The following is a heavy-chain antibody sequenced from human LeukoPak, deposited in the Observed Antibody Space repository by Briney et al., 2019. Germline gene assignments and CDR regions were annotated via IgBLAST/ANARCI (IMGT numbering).Heavy chain of an antibody. J-gene: IGHJ5*02. V-gene: IGHV4-38-2*02. CDR1: GYSISSGYY. CDR3: ARHPSGRMWLQQGGWFDP. D-gene: IGHD5-24*01. CDR2: IYHSGST. Sequence: KPSETLSLTCTLSGYSISSGYYWGWIRQPPGKGLGWIGSIYHSGSTYYNPSLKSRVTISVDTSKNQFSLKLTSVTAADTAVYYCARHPSGRMWLQQGGWFDPWGQGTLVTVSS.